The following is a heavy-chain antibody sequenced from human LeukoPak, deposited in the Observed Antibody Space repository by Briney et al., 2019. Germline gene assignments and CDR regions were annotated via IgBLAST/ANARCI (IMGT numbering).Heavy chain of an antibody. V-gene: IGHV1-69*06. J-gene: IGHJ6*03. Sequence: ASVKVSCKTSGGTFSYFAIIWLRQVPGQELEWMGGIIPIFGTTDYPQKFQDRVTITADNSTNTAYMELSSLKSEDSAVYYCARDRHYTTSGVRHYYYYMDVWGNGTTVTVSS. CDR1: GGTFSYFA. D-gene: IGHD3-3*01. CDR2: IIPIFGTT. CDR3: ARDRHYTTSGVRHYYYYMDV.